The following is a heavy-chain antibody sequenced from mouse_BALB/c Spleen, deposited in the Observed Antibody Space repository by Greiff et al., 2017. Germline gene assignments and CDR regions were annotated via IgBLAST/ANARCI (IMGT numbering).Heavy chain of an antibody. D-gene: IGHD1-1*01. CDR3: ARDIGSSSYYYAMDY. J-gene: IGHJ4*01. CDR2: IWGDGST. Sequence: VKLVESGPGLVAPSQSLSITCTVSGFSLTGYGVNWVRQPPGKGLEWLGMIWGDGSTDYNSALKSRLSISKDNSKSQVFLKMNSLQTDDTARYYCARDIGSSSYYYAMDYWGQGTSVTVSS. V-gene: IGHV2-6-7*01. CDR1: GFSLTGYG.